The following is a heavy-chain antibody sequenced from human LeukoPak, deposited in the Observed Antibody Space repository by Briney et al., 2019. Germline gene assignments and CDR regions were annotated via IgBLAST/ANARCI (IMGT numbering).Heavy chain of an antibody. V-gene: IGHV3-7*03. CDR1: GFIFSTYW. CDR3: ARGNSSTTCPHFDF. J-gene: IGHJ4*02. Sequence: GGSLTLSCAASGFIFSTYWMNWVRQAPGKGLEWVANIRQDGSEKYYVESVKSRFTISGDNAKNSLYLQMHSLRAEDTAVYYCARGNSSTTCPHFDFWGQGTLVTVSS. D-gene: IGHD2-2*01. CDR2: IRQDGSEK.